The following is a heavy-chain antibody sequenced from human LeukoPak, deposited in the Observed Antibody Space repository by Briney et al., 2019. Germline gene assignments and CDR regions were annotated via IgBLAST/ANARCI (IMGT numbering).Heavy chain of an antibody. Sequence: GGSLRLSCAASGFTFSSYAMSWVRQAPGKGLEWVSAISGSGGSTYYADSVKGRFTISRDNSKNTLYQQMNSLRAEDTAVYYCAKDSRGPYYDFWSGYLGFDYWGQGTLVTVSS. D-gene: IGHD3-3*01. V-gene: IGHV3-23*01. J-gene: IGHJ4*02. CDR1: GFTFSSYA. CDR3: AKDSRGPYYDFWSGYLGFDY. CDR2: ISGSGGST.